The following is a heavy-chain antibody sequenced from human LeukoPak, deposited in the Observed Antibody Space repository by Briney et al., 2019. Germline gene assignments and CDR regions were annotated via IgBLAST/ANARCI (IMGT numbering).Heavy chain of an antibody. CDR2: IYYSGST. CDR1: GGSISSSSYY. D-gene: IGHD2-2*01. J-gene: IGHJ5*02. Sequence: SETLSLTCTVSGGSISSSSYYWGWIRQPPGTGLEWIGSIYYSGSTYYNPSLKSRVTISVDTSKNQFSLKLSSVTAADTAVYYCAIRGQLLSHNWFDPWGQGTLVTVSS. V-gene: IGHV4-39*01. CDR3: AIRGQLLSHNWFDP.